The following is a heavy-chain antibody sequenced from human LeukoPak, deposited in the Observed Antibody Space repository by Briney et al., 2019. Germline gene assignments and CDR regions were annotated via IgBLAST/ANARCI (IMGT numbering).Heavy chain of an antibody. V-gene: IGHV1-69*04. D-gene: IGHD4-23*01. CDR2: IIPILGIA. CDR3: AGKRGTSYYGMDV. CDR1: GGAFSSYA. Sequence: SVKVSCKASGGAFSSYAISWVRQAPGQGLEWMGRIIPILGIANYAQKFQGRVTITADKSTSTAYMELSSLRSEDTAVYYCAGKRGTSYYGMDVWGQGTTVTVSS. J-gene: IGHJ6*02.